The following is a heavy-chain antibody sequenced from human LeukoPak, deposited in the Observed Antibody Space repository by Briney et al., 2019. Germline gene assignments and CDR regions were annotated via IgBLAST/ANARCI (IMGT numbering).Heavy chain of an antibody. V-gene: IGHV3-74*01. CDR2: INTDGSST. CDR1: GFTFSSYW. J-gene: IGHJ4*02. D-gene: IGHD3-3*01. Sequence: GGSLRLSCTTSGFTFSSYWMHWVRHAPGKGLVWVSRINTDGSSTSYADSVKGRFTISRDNAKNTLYLQMNSLRAEDTAVYYCARGRYYDFWSGYYTGGYWGQGTLVTVSS. CDR3: ARGRYYDFWSGYYTGGY.